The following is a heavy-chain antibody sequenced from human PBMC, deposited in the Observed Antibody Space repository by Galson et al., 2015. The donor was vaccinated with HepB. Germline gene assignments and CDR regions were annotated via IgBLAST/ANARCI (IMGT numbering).Heavy chain of an antibody. D-gene: IGHD2-15*01. Sequence: SLRLSCAASGFTFRSYSMNWVRQAPGKGLEWVSSISSSNIYIYYADSVKGRFTISRDNAKNSLYLQMNNLRADDTAVYYCARVTMPLLAPSGDFWGQGTLVSASS. V-gene: IGHV3-21*06. CDR1: GFTFRSYS. J-gene: IGHJ4*02. CDR3: ARVTMPLLAPSGDF. CDR2: ISSSNIYI.